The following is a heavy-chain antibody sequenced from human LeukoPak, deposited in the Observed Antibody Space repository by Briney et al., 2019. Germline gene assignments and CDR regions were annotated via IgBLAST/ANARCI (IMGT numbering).Heavy chain of an antibody. CDR3: AKNTGTFKGEYFQH. V-gene: IGHV3-53*01. CDR1: GFTVSNNY. D-gene: IGHD2-8*02. CDR2: IYSGGGT. Sequence: GGSLRLSCAASGFTVSNNYMTWVRQAPGKGLEWVSVIYSGGGTYYADSVKGRFTISRDNSKNTLFLQMNSLRAEDTAVYYCAKNTGTFKGEYFQHWGQGTLVTVSS. J-gene: IGHJ1*01.